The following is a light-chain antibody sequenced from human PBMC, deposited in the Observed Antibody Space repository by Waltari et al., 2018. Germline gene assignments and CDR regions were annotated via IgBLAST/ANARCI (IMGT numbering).Light chain of an antibody. V-gene: IGLV2-23*02. J-gene: IGLJ3*02. CDR1: SRYIGTFNL. CDR3: CSYAGSRTWV. Sequence: QSALTQPASVSGSPGQSISISCIGTSRYIGTFNLVSWYLQYPGTAPKLLIYDVRQRPPGVSNRFSGSKSGNTASLTISGLQAEDEAIYYCCSYAGSRTWVFGGGAKLTVL. CDR2: DVR.